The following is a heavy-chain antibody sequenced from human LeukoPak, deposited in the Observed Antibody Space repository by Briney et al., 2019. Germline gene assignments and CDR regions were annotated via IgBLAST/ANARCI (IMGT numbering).Heavy chain of an antibody. J-gene: IGHJ4*02. V-gene: IGHV3-53*01. D-gene: IGHD1-1*01. Sequence: GGSLRLSCAASGFTVSSNHMSWVRQAPGKGLEWVSVIYSGGSTDYADSVKGRFTISRDNLKNTLYLQMNSLRAEDTAVYYCARGPARYNWGQGTLVTFSS. CDR1: GFTVSSNH. CDR3: ARGPARYN. CDR2: IYSGGST.